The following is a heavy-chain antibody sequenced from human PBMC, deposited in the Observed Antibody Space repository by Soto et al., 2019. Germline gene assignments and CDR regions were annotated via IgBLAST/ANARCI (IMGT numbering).Heavy chain of an antibody. CDR1: GGSISSSGYF. Sequence: SETLSLTCTVSGGSISSSGYFWGWIRQSPGKGLEWIGNIYYTGSTYYNPSLESRVTISVDTSKNQFSLRLSSVTAADTAVYYCVSPKRRATGNSLFGNMDVWGQGTTVTVS. V-gene: IGHV4-39*01. D-gene: IGHD3-9*01. CDR3: VSPKRRATGNSLFGNMDV. J-gene: IGHJ6*02. CDR2: IYYTGST.